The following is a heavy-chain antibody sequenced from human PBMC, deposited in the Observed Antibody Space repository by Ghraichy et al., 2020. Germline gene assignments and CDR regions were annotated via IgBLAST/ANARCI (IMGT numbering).Heavy chain of an antibody. J-gene: IGHJ6*02. CDR3: ARGPHKYGMDV. V-gene: IGHV4-34*01. CDR2: INHSGST. Sequence: EINHSGSTNYNPSLKSRVTVLGDKDMNQCSLKLSCGTDADTAVYYGARGPHKYGMDVWGQGTTVTVSS.